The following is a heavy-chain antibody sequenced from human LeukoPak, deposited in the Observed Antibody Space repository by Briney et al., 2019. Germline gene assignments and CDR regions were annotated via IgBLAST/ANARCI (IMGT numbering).Heavy chain of an antibody. CDR1: GFTFSTYW. Sequence: SGGSLRLSCAASGFTFSTYWMHWVRQAPGKGLIWVSRTSADGTSTLYADSVKGRFTISRDNAKNTLYLQMNSLRAEDTAVYYCAREADTVVTPDYWGQGTLVTVSS. CDR2: TSADGTST. J-gene: IGHJ4*02. V-gene: IGHV3-74*01. CDR3: AREADTVVTPDY. D-gene: IGHD4-23*01.